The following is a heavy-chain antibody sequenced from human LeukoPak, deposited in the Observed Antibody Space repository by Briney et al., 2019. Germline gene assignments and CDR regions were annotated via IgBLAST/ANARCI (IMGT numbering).Heavy chain of an antibody. CDR1: GLTVSSNY. V-gene: IGHV3-53*01. D-gene: IGHD3-22*01. J-gene: IGHJ4*02. CDR2: VYSGGNT. CDR3: ARYYYDSSGYAYYFDY. Sequence: PGESLRLSCAASGLTVSSNYMSWVRQAPGKGQEWVSVVYSGGNTDYADSVKGRFTISRDNSTNTVYLQMNSLRAEDTAVYYCARYYYDSSGYAYYFDYWGQGTLVTVSS.